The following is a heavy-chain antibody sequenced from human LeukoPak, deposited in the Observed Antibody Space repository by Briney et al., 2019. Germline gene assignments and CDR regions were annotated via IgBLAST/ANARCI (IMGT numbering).Heavy chain of an antibody. J-gene: IGHJ6*03. CDR2: IYHSGST. CDR1: GGSISSSNW. CDR3: ARGRKLLWFGPNYYYYMDV. D-gene: IGHD3-10*01. V-gene: IGHV4-4*02. Sequence: SGTLSLTCAVSGGSISSSNWWSWIRQPPGKGLEWIGEIYHSGSTNYNPSLKSRDTISVDTSKNQFSLKLSSVTAADTAVYYCARGRKLLWFGPNYYYYMDVWGKGTTVTVSS.